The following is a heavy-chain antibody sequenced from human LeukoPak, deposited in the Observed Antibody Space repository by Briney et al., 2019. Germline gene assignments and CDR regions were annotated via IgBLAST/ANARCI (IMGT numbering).Heavy chain of an antibody. D-gene: IGHD3-16*01. CDR3: ARVALGDYVWGSSYYFDY. Sequence: PGGSLRLSCAVSGFTVSSNYMSWVRQAPGKGLEWVSVIYSGGSTYYADSVKGRFTISRDNSKNTLYLQMNSLRAEDTAVYYCARVALGDYVWGSSYYFDYWGQGTLVTVSS. CDR2: IYSGGST. J-gene: IGHJ4*02. CDR1: GFTVSSNY. V-gene: IGHV3-53*01.